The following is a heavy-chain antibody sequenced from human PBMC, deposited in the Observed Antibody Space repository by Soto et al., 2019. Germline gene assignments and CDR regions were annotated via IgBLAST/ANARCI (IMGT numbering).Heavy chain of an antibody. CDR2: MNHKSGNT. CDR1: GYTFTSYD. Sequence: QVQLVQSGAEVKKPGASVKVSCKASGYTFTSYDINWVRQATGQGLEWMGWMNHKSGNTGYAQKFQGTVTMTRNTSISTAYMELSSLRSEDTVVSYCGRDQVGAIAYWGQGTLVTVSS. J-gene: IGHJ4*02. CDR3: GRDQVGAIAY. D-gene: IGHD1-26*01. V-gene: IGHV1-8*01.